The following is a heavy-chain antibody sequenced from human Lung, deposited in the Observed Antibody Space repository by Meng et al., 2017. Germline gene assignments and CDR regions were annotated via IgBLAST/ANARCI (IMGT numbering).Heavy chain of an antibody. D-gene: IGHD6-13*01. CDR3: ARDEDISAAGKLFGDY. Sequence: QVQLVQSGAEVKKPGASVKVPCNPSGYNFPDYYIPWVRLAPGQGLEWMGHIDPKSGDTRYAQKFQGRVTMTGDTSIGTAYMELTGLRSDDTALYYCARDEDISAAGKLFGDYWGQGTLVTVSS. J-gene: IGHJ4*02. CDR2: IDPKSGDT. CDR1: GYNFPDYY. V-gene: IGHV1-2*06.